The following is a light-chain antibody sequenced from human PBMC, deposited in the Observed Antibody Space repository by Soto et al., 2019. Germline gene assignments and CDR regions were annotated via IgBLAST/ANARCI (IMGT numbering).Light chain of an antibody. CDR2: EAS. V-gene: IGKV1-5*01. CDR3: QQFNSYPIT. J-gene: IGKJ5*01. Sequence: IQMTQSPSTLSASVGDRVTITCRASQSISSWLTWYQQKPGKAPKLLIYEASNLESGVPSRSSGSGSGTEFTLTIGGLQPDDFATYYCQQFNSYPITFGQGTRLEIK. CDR1: QSISSW.